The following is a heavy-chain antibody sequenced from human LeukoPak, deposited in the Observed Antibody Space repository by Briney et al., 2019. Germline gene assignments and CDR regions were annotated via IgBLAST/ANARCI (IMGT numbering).Heavy chain of an antibody. CDR3: ARGRYYLNY. D-gene: IGHD1-14*01. CDR2: IYHSGST. CDR1: GGSISSGGYS. Sequence: SQTLSLTCAVSGGSISSGGYSWSWIRQPPGKGLEWIGYIYHSGSTYYNPSLKSRVTISVDTSKNQFSLKLSSVTAADTAVYYCARGRYYLNYWGQGTLVTVSS. J-gene: IGHJ4*02. V-gene: IGHV4-30-2*01.